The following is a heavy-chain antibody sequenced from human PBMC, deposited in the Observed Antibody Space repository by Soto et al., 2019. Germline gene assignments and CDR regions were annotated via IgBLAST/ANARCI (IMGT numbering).Heavy chain of an antibody. CDR1: GFTFSSYS. V-gene: IGHV3-21*01. CDR2: ISSSSSYI. CDR3: ARMWFGEQRGSDP. Sequence: GGSLSLSCAASGFTFSSYSMNWVRQAPGKGLEWVSSISSSSSYIYYADSVKGRFTISRDNAKNSLYLQMNSLRAEDTAVYYCARMWFGEQRGSDPWGQGTLVTVSS. D-gene: IGHD3-10*01. J-gene: IGHJ5*02.